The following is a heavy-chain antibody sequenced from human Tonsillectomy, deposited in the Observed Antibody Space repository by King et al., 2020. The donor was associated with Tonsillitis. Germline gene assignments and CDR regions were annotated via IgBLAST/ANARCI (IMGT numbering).Heavy chain of an antibody. D-gene: IGHD3-10*01. CDR1: GYTFTGYY. CDR3: AREANGSGDAFDI. V-gene: IGHV1-2*04. CDR2: INPNSGGT. J-gene: IGHJ3*02. Sequence: QLVQSGAEVKKPGTSVKVSCKASGYTFTGYYMHWVRQAPGQGLEWMGWINPNSGGTNYAQKFQGWVTMTRDTSISTAYMELSRLRSDDTAVYYCAREANGSGDAFDIWGQGTMVTVSS.